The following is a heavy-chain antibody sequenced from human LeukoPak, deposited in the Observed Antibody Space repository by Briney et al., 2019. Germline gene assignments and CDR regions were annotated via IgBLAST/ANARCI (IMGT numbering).Heavy chain of an antibody. Sequence: SETLSLTCTVSGGSISSSSYYWSWIRQPPGKGLEWIGYIYYSGSTNYNPSLKSRVTISVDTSKNQFSLKLSSVTAADTAVYYCARKYSSGYKYHFDYWGQGTLVTVSS. CDR1: GGSISSSSYY. V-gene: IGHV4-61*01. J-gene: IGHJ4*02. D-gene: IGHD3-22*01. CDR3: ARKYSSGYKYHFDY. CDR2: IYYSGST.